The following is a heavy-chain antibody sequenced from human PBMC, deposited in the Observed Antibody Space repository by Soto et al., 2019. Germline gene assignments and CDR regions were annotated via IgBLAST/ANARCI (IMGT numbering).Heavy chain of an antibody. CDR2: ISWDGGST. J-gene: IGHJ4*02. CDR1: GFTFDDYT. D-gene: IGHD1-7*01. V-gene: IGHV3-43*01. Sequence: GGSLRLSCAASGFTFDDYTMHWVRQAPGKGLEWVSLISWDGGSTYYADSVKGRFTISRDNSKNSLYLQMNSLRTEDTALYHCAKGRWVTGTTGNYFDYWGQGTRVTVSS. CDR3: AKGRWVTGTTGNYFDY.